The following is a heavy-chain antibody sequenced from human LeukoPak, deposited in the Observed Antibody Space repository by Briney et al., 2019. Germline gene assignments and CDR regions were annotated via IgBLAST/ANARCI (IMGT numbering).Heavy chain of an antibody. CDR2: IIPIFGTA. J-gene: IGHJ5*02. Sequence: SVKVSCKASGGTFSSYAISWGRQAPGQGLEWMGGIIPIFGTANYAQKFQGRVTITADESTSTAYMELSSLRSEDTAVYYCALDSSGYYILPNWFDPWGQGTLVTVSS. V-gene: IGHV1-69*13. D-gene: IGHD3-22*01. CDR1: GGTFSSYA. CDR3: ALDSSGYYILPNWFDP.